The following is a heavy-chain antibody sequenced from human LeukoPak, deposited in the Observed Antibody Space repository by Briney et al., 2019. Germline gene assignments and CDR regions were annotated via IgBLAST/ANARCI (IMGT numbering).Heavy chain of an antibody. CDR3: ARGPEVNFDWAIGYFDL. V-gene: IGHV1-69*13. CDR1: GGTFSSYA. Sequence: GASVKVSCKASGGTFSSYAISWVRQAPGQGLEWMGGIIPIFGTANYAQKFQGRVTITADESTSTAYMELSSLRSEDTAVYYCARGPEVNFDWAIGYFDLWGRGTLVTVSS. CDR2: IIPIFGTA. D-gene: IGHD3-9*01. J-gene: IGHJ2*01.